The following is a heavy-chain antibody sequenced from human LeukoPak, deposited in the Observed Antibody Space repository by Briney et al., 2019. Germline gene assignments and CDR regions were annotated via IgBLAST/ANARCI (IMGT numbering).Heavy chain of an antibody. Sequence: GASVKVSCKASGYTFTGYYMHWVRQAPGQGLEWMGWINPNSGGTNYAQKFQGRVTMTRDTSISTAYMELSRLRSDDTAVYYCARDDVRGGRRGPFDYWGQGTLVTVSS. CDR2: INPNSGGT. V-gene: IGHV1-2*02. CDR1: GYTFTGYY. J-gene: IGHJ4*02. CDR3: ARDDVRGGRRGPFDY. D-gene: IGHD2-15*01.